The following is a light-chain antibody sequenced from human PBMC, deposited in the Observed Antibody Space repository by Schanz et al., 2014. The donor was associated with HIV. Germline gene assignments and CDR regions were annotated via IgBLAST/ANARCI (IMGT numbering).Light chain of an antibody. CDR1: QSVSSY. CDR2: GAS. J-gene: IGKJ2*01. CDR3: EQYDDWPYT. V-gene: IGKV3-15*01. Sequence: EIVLTQSPATLSVSPGERATLSCRASQSVSSYLAWYQQKSGQAPRLLIYGASTRVTGIPARFSGSGSGTEFTLTISSLQSEDFAVYYCEQYDDWPYTFGQGTKLEIK.